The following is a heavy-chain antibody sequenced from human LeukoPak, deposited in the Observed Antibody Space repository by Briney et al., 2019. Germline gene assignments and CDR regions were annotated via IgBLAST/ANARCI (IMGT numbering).Heavy chain of an antibody. V-gene: IGHV4-59*08. CDR1: GGSISSYY. D-gene: IGHD4-11*01. Sequence: SETLSLTCCVSGGSISSYYWSWIRQPPGKGLEWMGYLYYSGSTNYNPSLKSRVTISVDTAKNQFSLKLSSVTAADTAVYYCARHAPMTTYDYWGQGTLVTVAS. CDR3: ARHAPMTTYDY. CDR2: LYYSGST. J-gene: IGHJ4*02.